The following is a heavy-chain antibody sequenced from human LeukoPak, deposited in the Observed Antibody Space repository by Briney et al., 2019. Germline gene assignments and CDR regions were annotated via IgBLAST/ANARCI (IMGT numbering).Heavy chain of an antibody. CDR1: GFTVSSNY. Sequence: GGSLRLSCAASGFTVSSNYMSWVRQAPGKGLEWVSVLYSGGATYYADSAKGRFTISRDNSKNIVFLQMNDLRTEDTAFYYCTRDSANYHFAYWGQGALVTVSS. CDR3: TRDSANYHFAY. D-gene: IGHD4/OR15-4a*01. J-gene: IGHJ4*02. CDR2: LYSGGAT. V-gene: IGHV3-66*01.